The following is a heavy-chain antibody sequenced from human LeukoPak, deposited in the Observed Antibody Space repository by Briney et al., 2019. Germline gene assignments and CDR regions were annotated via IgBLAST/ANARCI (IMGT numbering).Heavy chain of an antibody. D-gene: IGHD3-22*01. CDR3: ARGPFAMIVV. Sequence: KTGGSLRLSCAASGFTFSSYSMNWVRQAPGKGLEWVSSISSSSSYIYYADSVKGRFTISRDNAKNSLYLQMNSLRAEDTAVYYCARGPFAMIVVWGQGTLVTVSS. V-gene: IGHV3-21*04. J-gene: IGHJ4*02. CDR2: ISSSSSYI. CDR1: GFTFSSYS.